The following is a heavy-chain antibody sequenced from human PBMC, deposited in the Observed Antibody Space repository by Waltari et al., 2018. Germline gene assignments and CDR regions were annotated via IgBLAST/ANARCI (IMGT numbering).Heavy chain of an antibody. CDR1: GYTFTGYS. CDR3: ARGPNYYDSSGYVQNDY. CDR2: INTNSGGT. J-gene: IGHJ4*02. D-gene: IGHD3-22*01. Sequence: QVQLVQSGAEVKKPGASVKVSCQASGYTFTGYSMPWVRQAPGQGLEWMGRINTNSGGTNYAQKFQGRVTMTRDTSISTAYMELSRLRSDDTAVYYCARGPNYYDSSGYVQNDYWGQGTLVTVSS. V-gene: IGHV1-2*06.